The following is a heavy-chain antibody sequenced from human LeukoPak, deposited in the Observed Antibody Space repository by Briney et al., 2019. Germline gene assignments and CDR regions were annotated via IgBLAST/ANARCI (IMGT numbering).Heavy chain of an antibody. V-gene: IGHV3-74*01. D-gene: IGHD2-2*01. J-gene: IGHJ4*02. CDR3: ARRGVPAATSFYFDY. CDR2: INNDGSST. Sequence: GGSLRLSCAASGFTFSSYWMHWVRQAPGKGLVWVSRINNDGSSTSYADSVKGRFTISRDNAKNTMYLQMNSLRAEDTAVYYCARRGVPAATSFYFDYWGQGTLVTVSS. CDR1: GFTFSSYW.